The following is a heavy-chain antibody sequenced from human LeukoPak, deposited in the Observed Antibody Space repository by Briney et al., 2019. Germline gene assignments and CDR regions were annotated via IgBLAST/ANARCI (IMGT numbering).Heavy chain of an antibody. D-gene: IGHD6-13*01. V-gene: IGHV3-23*01. CDR2: ISGSGGST. CDR1: GLTFSSYA. Sequence: GGSLRLSCAASGLTFSSYAMSWVRQAPGKVLEWVSAISGSGGSTYYADSVKGRFTISRDNSKNTLYLQMNSLRAEDTAVYYCAKAYVAAAGLPDYWGQGTLVTVSS. CDR3: AKAYVAAAGLPDY. J-gene: IGHJ4*02.